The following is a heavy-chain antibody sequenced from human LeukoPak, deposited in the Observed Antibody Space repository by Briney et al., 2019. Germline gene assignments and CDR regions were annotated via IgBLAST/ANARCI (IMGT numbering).Heavy chain of an antibody. CDR3: ARDSRAAMVNRRNNWFDP. J-gene: IGHJ5*02. CDR2: IIPILGIA. D-gene: IGHD5-18*01. V-gene: IGHV1-69*04. CDR1: GGTFSSYA. Sequence: VASVKVSCKASGGTFSSYAISWVRQAPGQGLEWMGRIIPILGIANYAQKFQGRVTITADKSTSTAYMELSSLRSEDTAVYYCARDSRAAMVNRRNNWFDPWGQGTLVTVSS.